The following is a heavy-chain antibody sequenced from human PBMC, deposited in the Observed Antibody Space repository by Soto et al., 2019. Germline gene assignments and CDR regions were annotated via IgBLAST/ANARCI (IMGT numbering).Heavy chain of an antibody. CDR1: GFIFSSYS. Sequence: EVQLVESGGGLVKPGGSLRLSCAASGFIFSSYSMNWVRQAPGKGLEWVSFISYSSNYIYYADSVKGRFTISRDNAKNSLYLQMNSLRAEDTAVYHCARGRYGDDANWFDPWGQGTLVTVSS. CDR3: ARGRYGDDANWFDP. D-gene: IGHD4-17*01. V-gene: IGHV3-21*01. CDR2: ISYSSNYI. J-gene: IGHJ5*02.